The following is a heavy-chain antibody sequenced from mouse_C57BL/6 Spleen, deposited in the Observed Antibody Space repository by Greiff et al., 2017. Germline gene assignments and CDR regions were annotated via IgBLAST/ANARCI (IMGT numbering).Heavy chain of an antibody. CDR1: GFNIKDYY. CDR3: TTNYGSSHWYFDV. V-gene: IGHV14-1*01. J-gene: IGHJ1*03. D-gene: IGHD1-1*01. Sequence: EVQLQQSGAELVRPGASVKLSCTASGFNIKDYYMHWVKQRPEQGLEWIGRIDPEDGDTAYAPKFQGKATMTADTSSNTAYLQLSSLTSEDTAVYYCTTNYGSSHWYFDVWGTGTTVTVSS. CDR2: IDPEDGDT.